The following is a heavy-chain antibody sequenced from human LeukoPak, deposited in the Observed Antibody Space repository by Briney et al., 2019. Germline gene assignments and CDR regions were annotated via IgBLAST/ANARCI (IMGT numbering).Heavy chain of an antibody. V-gene: IGHV4-39*01. D-gene: IGHD3-16*01. Sequence: SETLSLTCIISGSSITSVSHYWGWIRQPPGKGLEWIGDIYYTGSTYYSPSLRRRVTMSVHTSENQFSLRLNSVTAVDTAVYYCARRWGNIVGVTYEYWGQGTLVTVSS. CDR3: ARRWGNIVGVTYEY. CDR1: GSSITSVSHY. CDR2: IYYTGST. J-gene: IGHJ4*02.